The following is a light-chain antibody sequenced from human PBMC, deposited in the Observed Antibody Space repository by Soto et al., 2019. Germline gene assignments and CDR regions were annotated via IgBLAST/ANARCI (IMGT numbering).Light chain of an antibody. V-gene: IGLV2-18*02. CDR2: DVS. J-gene: IGLJ1*01. Sequence: QSALTKPPSVSGSPGQSVTISCTGTSSDVGSYNRVSWYQQPPGTAPKVMIYDVSNRPSGVPDRFSGSKSGNTASLTISGLQAEVESDYYCSSYTSSSTYVFGTGTKVTVL. CDR3: SSYTSSSTYV. CDR1: SSDVGSYNR.